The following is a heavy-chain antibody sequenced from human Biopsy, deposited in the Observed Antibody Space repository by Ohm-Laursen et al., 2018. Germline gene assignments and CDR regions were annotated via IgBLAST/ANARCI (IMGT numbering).Heavy chain of an antibody. V-gene: IGHV4-59*12. CDR1: GGSIYNFF. CDR2: IYYSGST. CDR3: ARGTGRYYVYGAFDI. Sequence: TLSLTCTVSGGSIYNFFWSWIRQPPGKGLEWIGYIYYSGSTNYNLSLESRVTMSVDTSKNQFSLNLRSVTAADTAVYYCARGTGRYYVYGAFDIWGQGTVVTVSS. J-gene: IGHJ3*02. D-gene: IGHD1-26*01.